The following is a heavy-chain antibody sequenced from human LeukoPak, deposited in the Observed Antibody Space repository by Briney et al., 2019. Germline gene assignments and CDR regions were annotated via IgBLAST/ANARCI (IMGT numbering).Heavy chain of an antibody. V-gene: IGHV3-7*01. CDR2: IKQGGDET. Sequence: GGSLRLSCSVSGFNFNDAWMSWVRQAPGKGPEWVANIKQGGDETYYLDSVKGRFTVSRDNAKNSLYLQMNTLRAEDTAVYYCARDPQYSYDDTGTFDSWGQGTLVTVSS. CDR1: GFNFNDAW. D-gene: IGHD3-22*01. CDR3: ARDPQYSYDDTGTFDS. J-gene: IGHJ4*02.